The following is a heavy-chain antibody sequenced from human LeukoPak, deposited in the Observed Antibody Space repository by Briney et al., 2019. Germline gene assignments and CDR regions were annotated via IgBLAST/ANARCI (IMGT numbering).Heavy chain of an antibody. J-gene: IGHJ4*02. CDR2: INPSGGST. Sequence: ASVKVSCKASGYTFTSYYMHWVRQAPGQGLEWMGIINPSGGSTSYAQKFQGRVTMTRDMSTSTVYMELSSLRSEDTAVYYCXRAGWELRGFDYWGQGTLVTVSS. D-gene: IGHD1-26*01. CDR1: GYTFTSYY. V-gene: IGHV1-46*01. CDR3: XRAGWELRGFDY.